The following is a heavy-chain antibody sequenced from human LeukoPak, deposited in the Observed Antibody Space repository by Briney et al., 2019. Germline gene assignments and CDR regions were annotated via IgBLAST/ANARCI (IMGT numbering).Heavy chain of an antibody. D-gene: IGHD6-13*01. J-gene: IGHJ4*02. Sequence: PSETLSLTCTVSGGSISSSSYYWGWIRQPPGKGLGWIGSIYHSGSTYYNPSLKSRVTISVDTSKNQFSLKLSSVTAADTAVYYCAKSRSGAGLFDSWGQGTLVTVSS. CDR1: GGSISSSSYY. CDR3: AKSRSGAGLFDS. CDR2: IYHSGST. V-gene: IGHV4-39*07.